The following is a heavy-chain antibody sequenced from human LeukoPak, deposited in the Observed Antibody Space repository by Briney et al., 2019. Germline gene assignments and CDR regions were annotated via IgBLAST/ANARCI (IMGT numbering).Heavy chain of an antibody. CDR2: INSDGSEG. Sequence: GGSLRLSCAGSGFTFSGFWMSWSRQAPGKGLEWVASINSDGSEGYYADVVKGRFTISRDNAKNSLYLQINSLRAEDTAVYYCARSSYSSSSSVWGQGTMVTVSS. V-gene: IGHV3-7*03. J-gene: IGHJ3*01. CDR3: ARSSYSSSSSV. D-gene: IGHD6-6*01. CDR1: GFTFSGFW.